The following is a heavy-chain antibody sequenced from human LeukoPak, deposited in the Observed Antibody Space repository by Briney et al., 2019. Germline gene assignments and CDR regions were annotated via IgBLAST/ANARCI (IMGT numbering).Heavy chain of an antibody. J-gene: IGHJ4*02. CDR2: IRSKAYGGTT. D-gene: IGHD1-14*01. CDR3: TRDLRERTPLAGPFDY. CDR1: GFTFGDYA. V-gene: IGHV3-49*04. Sequence: AGGSLRLSCTASGFTFGDYAMSWVRQAPGKGLEWVGFIRSKAYGGTTEYAASVKGRFTISRDDSKSIAYLQMNSLKTEDTAVYYCTRDLRERTPLAGPFDYWGQGTLVTVSS.